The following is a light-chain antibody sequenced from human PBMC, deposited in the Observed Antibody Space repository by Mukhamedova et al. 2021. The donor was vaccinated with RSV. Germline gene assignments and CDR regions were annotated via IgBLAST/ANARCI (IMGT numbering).Light chain of an antibody. V-gene: IGKV1-39*01. J-gene: IGKJ1*01. CDR2: AAS. CDR1: IY. Sequence: IYLNWYQQKPGKAPKLLIFAASSLQSGVPSRLSGSGSGKDCTLTISSLQPEDFATYFCQQSYSTSPAFGQGTKVEIK. CDR3: QQSYSTSPA.